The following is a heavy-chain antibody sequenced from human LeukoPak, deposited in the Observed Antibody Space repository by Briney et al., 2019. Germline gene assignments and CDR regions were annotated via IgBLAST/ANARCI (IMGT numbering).Heavy chain of an antibody. J-gene: IGHJ4*02. D-gene: IGHD5-18*01. Sequence: PSETLSLTCTVSGGSIGTYYWTWIRQPPGKGMEWIGRIYASGSTTYNPSLNSRITMTVDTSRNQFSLNLNSLTVADTAVYFCARVADRFGYNYGIDEYFDYWGQGALVTVSS. CDR1: GGSIGTYY. CDR2: IYASGST. CDR3: ARVADRFGYNYGIDEYFDY. V-gene: IGHV4-4*07.